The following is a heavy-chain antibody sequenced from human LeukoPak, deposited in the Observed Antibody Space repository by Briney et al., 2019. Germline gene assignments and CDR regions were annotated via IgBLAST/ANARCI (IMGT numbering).Heavy chain of an antibody. Sequence: PGGSLRLSCVASGLSVRGSYMSWVRQAPGKGLEWVSVIYSGDRTYYADSVKGRSTISRDTSKNTLYLQMNNLRADDTAMYYCTRDLTGTTWSENDYWGQGTLVTISS. CDR1: GLSVRGSY. CDR2: IYSGDRT. D-gene: IGHD6-13*01. J-gene: IGHJ4*02. V-gene: IGHV3-53*01. CDR3: TRDLTGTTWSENDY.